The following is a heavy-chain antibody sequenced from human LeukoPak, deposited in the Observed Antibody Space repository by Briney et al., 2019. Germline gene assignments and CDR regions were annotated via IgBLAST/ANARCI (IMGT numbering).Heavy chain of an antibody. CDR2: ISWNGGSI. CDR3: ARGGRSGYDFWSGDYNWFDP. CDR1: GFTFSSYW. V-gene: IGHV3-9*01. J-gene: IGHJ5*02. D-gene: IGHD3-3*01. Sequence: PGGSLRLSCAASGFTFSSYWMHWVRQAPGKGLEWVSGISWNGGSIGHADSVKGRFTISRDNAKNSLYLQMNSLTPEDTALYYCARGGRSGYDFWSGDYNWFDPWGQGTLVTVSS.